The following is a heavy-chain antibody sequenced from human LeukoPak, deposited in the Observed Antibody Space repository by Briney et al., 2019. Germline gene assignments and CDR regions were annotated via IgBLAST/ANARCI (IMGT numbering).Heavy chain of an antibody. V-gene: IGHV3-30*18. CDR3: AKDGISGWSPTGWFDP. CDR2: ISYDGSNK. D-gene: IGHD6-19*01. Sequence: PGRSLRLSCAASGFTFGSYGMHWVRQAPGKGLEWVAVISYDGSNKYYADSVKGRFTISRDNSKNTLYLQMNSLRAEDTAVYYCAKDGISGWSPTGWFDPWGQGTLVTVSP. CDR1: GFTFGSYG. J-gene: IGHJ5*02.